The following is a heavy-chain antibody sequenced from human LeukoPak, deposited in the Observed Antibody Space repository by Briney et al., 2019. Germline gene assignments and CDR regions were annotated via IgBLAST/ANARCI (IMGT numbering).Heavy chain of an antibody. CDR1: GYTFPSCG. V-gene: IGHV1-18*01. CDR2: ISAYNGNT. J-gene: IGHJ4*02. CDR3: ARGVGAIEPLDY. D-gene: IGHD1-26*01. Sequence: ASVKVSCKASGYTFPSCGISGVGPAPGQGVEWMGWISAYNGNTNYAQKLQGRVTMTTDTSTSTAYMGLRSLRSDDTAVYYCARGVGAIEPLDYWGQGTLVTVSS.